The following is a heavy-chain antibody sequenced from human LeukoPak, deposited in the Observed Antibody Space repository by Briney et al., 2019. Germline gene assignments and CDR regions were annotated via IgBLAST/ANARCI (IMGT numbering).Heavy chain of an antibody. CDR1: GYTFTSYG. CDR2: MNPNSGNT. D-gene: IGHD3-10*01. Sequence: ASVTVSCKASGYTFTSYGISWVRQAPGQGLEWMGWMNPNSGNTGYAQKFQGRVTMTRNTSISTAYMELSSLRSEDTAVYYCARGNYYGSGSYYKYWGQGTLVTVSS. J-gene: IGHJ4*02. V-gene: IGHV1-8*02. CDR3: ARGNYYGSGSYYKY.